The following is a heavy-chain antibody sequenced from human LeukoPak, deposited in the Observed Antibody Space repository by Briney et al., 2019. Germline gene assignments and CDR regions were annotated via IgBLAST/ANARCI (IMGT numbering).Heavy chain of an antibody. CDR2: ISGSGGST. CDR3: ARGAVTTYSEAGAFDI. Sequence: GGSLRLSCAASGFTFSSYAMSWVRQAPGKGLEWVSAISGSGGSTYYADSVKGRFTISRDNSKNTLYLQMNSLRAEDTAVYYCARGAVTTYSEAGAFDIWGQGTMVTVSS. J-gene: IGHJ3*02. CDR1: GFTFSSYA. D-gene: IGHD4-17*01. V-gene: IGHV3-23*01.